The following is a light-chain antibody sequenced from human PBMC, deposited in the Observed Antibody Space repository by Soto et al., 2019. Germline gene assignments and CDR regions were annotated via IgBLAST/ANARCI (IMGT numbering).Light chain of an antibody. Sequence: DIVMTQSPDSLAVSLGERATINCKSSQSVLYTSNNKNHLAWYQQKPGQPPKLLIYWASTRESGVPDRFSGSVSGTDFTLTISSLQAEDVAVYYCHQFNSIPITFSPGTKVDIK. V-gene: IGKV4-1*01. CDR1: QSVLYTSNNKNH. J-gene: IGKJ3*01. CDR2: WAS. CDR3: HQFNSIPIT.